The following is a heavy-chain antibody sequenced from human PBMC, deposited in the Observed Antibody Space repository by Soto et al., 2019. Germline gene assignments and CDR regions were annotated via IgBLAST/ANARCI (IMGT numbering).Heavy chain of an antibody. V-gene: IGHV3-73*01. CDR3: TRPRGSSNWFDP. Sequence: GGSLRLSCAASGFAFSASAMHWVRQASGKGLEWVGRIRSKSNGYATAYAESVNGRFTISRDDEKTTAYLQMNSLKSEDTAVYYCTRPRGSSNWFDPWGQGTLVTVSS. CDR2: IRSKSNGYAT. J-gene: IGHJ5*02. D-gene: IGHD6-6*01. CDR1: GFAFSASA.